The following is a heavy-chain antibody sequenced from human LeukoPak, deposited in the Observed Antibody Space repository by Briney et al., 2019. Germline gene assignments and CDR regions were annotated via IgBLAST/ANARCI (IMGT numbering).Heavy chain of an antibody. J-gene: IGHJ6*03. CDR2: IGDTGGKT. CDR1: GFTFSSYW. CDR3: AKVRTRWTMVRGVPYMDV. Sequence: GGSLRLSCAASGFTFSSYWMTWVRQAPGKGLEWVSAIGDTGGKTYYADYAEGRFTISRDNSKNTLYLQMSSLRAEDTAVYYCAKVRTRWTMVRGVPYMDVWGKGTTVTVSS. D-gene: IGHD3-10*01. V-gene: IGHV3-23*01.